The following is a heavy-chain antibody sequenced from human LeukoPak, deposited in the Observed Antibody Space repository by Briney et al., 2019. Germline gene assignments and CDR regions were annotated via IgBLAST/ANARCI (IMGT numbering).Heavy chain of an antibody. J-gene: IGHJ6*02. Sequence: GSLRLSCAASGFTVSSNYMSWVRQAPGKGLEWVSVIYSGGSTYYADSVKGRFTISRDNSKNTLYLQMNSLRAEDTAVYYCARSAPLGYCTNGVCPQYYYYYYGMDVWGQGTTVTVSS. V-gene: IGHV3-53*01. CDR2: IYSGGST. CDR1: GFTVSSNY. D-gene: IGHD2-8*01. CDR3: ARSAPLGYCTNGVCPQYYYYYYGMDV.